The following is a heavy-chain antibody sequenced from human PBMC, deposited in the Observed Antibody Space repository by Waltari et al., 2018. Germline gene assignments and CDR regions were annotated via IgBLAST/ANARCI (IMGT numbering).Heavy chain of an antibody. CDR2: IWYDGSNK. J-gene: IGHJ2*01. Sequence: QVQLVESGVGVVQPGRSLRLSCAASGFTFSSHGSHWVRSAPGTGLEWVAVIWYDGSNKYYADSVKGRFTISRDNSKNTLYLQMNSLRAEDTAVYYCARPKQPAHSWYFDLWGRGTLVTVSS. V-gene: IGHV3-33*01. D-gene: IGHD6-13*01. CDR1: GFTFSSHG. CDR3: ARPKQPAHSWYFDL.